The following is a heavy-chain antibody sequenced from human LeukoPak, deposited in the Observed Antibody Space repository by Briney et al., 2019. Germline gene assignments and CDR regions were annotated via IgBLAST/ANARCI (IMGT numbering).Heavy chain of an antibody. CDR1: GGTFSSYA. CDR2: ISAYNGNT. CDR3: ARDRYCSGGSCYPQDNWFDP. V-gene: IGHV1-18*01. Sequence: GASVKVSCKASGGTFSSYAISWVRQAPGQGLEWMGWISAYNGNTNYAQKLQGRVTMTTDTSTSTAYMELRSLRSDDTAVYYCARDRYCSGGSCYPQDNWFDPWGQGTLVTVSS. D-gene: IGHD2-15*01. J-gene: IGHJ5*02.